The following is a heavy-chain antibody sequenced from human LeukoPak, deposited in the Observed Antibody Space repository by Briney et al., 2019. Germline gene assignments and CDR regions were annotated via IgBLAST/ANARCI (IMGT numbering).Heavy chain of an antibody. CDR3: ARRVAFCTNGVCYLPPEHFDY. V-gene: IGHV4-38-2*01. J-gene: IGHJ4*02. CDR1: GYSISSGYY. D-gene: IGHD2-8*01. CDR2: NYHSGST. Sequence: KPSETLSLTCAVSGYSISSGYYWGWIRQPPGKGLEWIGSNYHSGSTYYNPSLKSRVTISVDTSKNQFSLKLSSVTAADTAVYYCARRVAFCTNGVCYLPPEHFDYWGQGTLVTVSS.